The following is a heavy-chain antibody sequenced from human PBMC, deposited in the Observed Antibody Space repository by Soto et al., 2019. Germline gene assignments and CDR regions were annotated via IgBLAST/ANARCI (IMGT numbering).Heavy chain of an antibody. D-gene: IGHD3-16*01. CDR1: SVSITSSNW. J-gene: IGHJ4*02. V-gene: IGHV4-4*02. Sequence: KASETLSLTCDVSSVSITSSNWWTWVRQPPGKGLEWIGKISHSGTVNYNATLRSRVTISVDKPKNQLSLKLMSVTAADTAVYYCARDYDGFDYWGQGILVTVSS. CDR3: ARDYDGFDY. CDR2: ISHSGTV.